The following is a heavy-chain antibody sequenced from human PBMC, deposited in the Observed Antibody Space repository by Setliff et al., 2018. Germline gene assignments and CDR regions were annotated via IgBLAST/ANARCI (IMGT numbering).Heavy chain of an antibody. CDR3: ARDQNEQFFEWYNYYYYWYMDV. D-gene: IGHD3-3*01. V-gene: IGHV1-18*01. CDR2: ISTYNGNT. Sequence: ASVKVSCKASGYTFTGYDIRWVRQAPGQGLEWMGWISTYNGNTNYAQKLQGRVTMTTGTSTSTAYMELRSLRSDDTAVYYCARDQNEQFFEWYNYYYYWYMDVWGNGTMVTVSS. J-gene: IGHJ6*03. CDR1: GYTFTGYD.